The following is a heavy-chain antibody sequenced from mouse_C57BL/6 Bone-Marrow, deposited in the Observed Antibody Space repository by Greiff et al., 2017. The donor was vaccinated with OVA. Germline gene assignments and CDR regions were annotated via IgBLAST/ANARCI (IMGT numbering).Heavy chain of an antibody. CDR3: AKNPLYGYDAGFAY. Sequence: QVQLQQSGPGLVQPSQSLSITCTVSGFSLTSYGVHWVRQPPGKGLEWLGVIWSGGSTDYNAAFISRLSISKDNSKSQVFFKMNSLQADVTAIYYCAKNPLYGYDAGFAYWGQGTLVTVSA. CDR2: IWSGGST. D-gene: IGHD2-2*01. V-gene: IGHV2-4*01. CDR1: GFSLTSYG. J-gene: IGHJ3*01.